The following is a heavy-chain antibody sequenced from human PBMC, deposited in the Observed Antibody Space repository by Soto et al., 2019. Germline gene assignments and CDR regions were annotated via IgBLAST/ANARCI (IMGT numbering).Heavy chain of an antibody. CDR1: GGSVSSGRHY. V-gene: IGHV4-61*01. J-gene: IGHJ2*01. CDR2: IYNSGST. CDR3: ARGATDYWYFDL. Sequence: SETLSLTCNVSGGSVSSGRHYWSWIRQPPGKGPEWIGYIYNSGSTSYTPSLKSRVTISVDTSKNQVSLKLSSVTAADTAVYYCARGATDYWYFDLWGRGTLVTVSS.